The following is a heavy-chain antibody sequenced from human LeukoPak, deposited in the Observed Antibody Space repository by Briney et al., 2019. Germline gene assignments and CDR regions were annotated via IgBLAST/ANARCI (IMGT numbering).Heavy chain of an antibody. CDR2: IIPTLGIA. D-gene: IGHD3-9*01. V-gene: IGHV1-69*04. CDR1: GGTFSSYA. J-gene: IGHJ4*02. CDR3: ASAGYDILTGYYCDY. Sequence: SVKVSCKASGGTFSSYAISWVRQAPGQGLEWMGRIIPTLGIANYAQKFQGRVTVTADKSTSTAYMELSSLRSEVTAVYYCASAGYDILTGYYCDYWGQGTLVTVSS.